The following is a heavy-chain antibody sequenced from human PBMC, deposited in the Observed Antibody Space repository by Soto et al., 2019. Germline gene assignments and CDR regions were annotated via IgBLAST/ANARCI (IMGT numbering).Heavy chain of an antibody. D-gene: IGHD6-19*01. CDR3: AGPGIAVAGGLGY. V-gene: IGHV4-4*02. Sequence: SETLSLTCAVSGGSISSSNWWSWVRQPPGKGLEWIGEIYHSGSTNYNPSLKSRVTISVDKSKNQFSLKLSSVTAADTAVYYCAGPGIAVAGGLGYWGQGTLVTVSS. CDR2: IYHSGST. J-gene: IGHJ4*02. CDR1: GGSISSSNW.